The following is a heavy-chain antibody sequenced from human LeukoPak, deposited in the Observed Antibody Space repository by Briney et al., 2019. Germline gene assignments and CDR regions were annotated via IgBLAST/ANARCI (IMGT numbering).Heavy chain of an antibody. V-gene: IGHV4-34*01. CDR1: GGSISSYY. J-gene: IGHJ4*02. CDR3: ARGYQYQLLYYFDY. Sequence: SETLSLTCTVSGGSISSYYWSWIRQPPGKGLEWIGKINQSGITNYNPSLKSRVTISVDTSKRQFSLKLNSVTAADTAVYYCARGYQYQLLYYFDYWGQGALVTVSS. CDR2: INQSGIT. D-gene: IGHD2-2*01.